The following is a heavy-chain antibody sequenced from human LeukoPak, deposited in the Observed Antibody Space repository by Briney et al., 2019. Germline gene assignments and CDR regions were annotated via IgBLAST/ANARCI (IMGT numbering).Heavy chain of an antibody. D-gene: IGHD2-8*01. Sequence: QPGGSLRLSCAASGFTFSSYAMSWVRPAPGKGLEWVSAVSGTGLTTYYADSVKGRFIVSRDNSKNTVYLQMNSLRGEDAAVYYCAKELMGFDYWGQGTLVTVSS. CDR1: GFTFSSYA. J-gene: IGHJ4*02. CDR3: AKELMGFDY. V-gene: IGHV3-23*01. CDR2: VSGTGLTT.